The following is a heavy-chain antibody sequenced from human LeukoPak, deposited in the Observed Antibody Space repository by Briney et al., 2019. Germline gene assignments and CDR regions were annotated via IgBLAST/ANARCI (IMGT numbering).Heavy chain of an antibody. CDR3: AAGEDY. D-gene: IGHD3-16*01. CDR1: GGSLSSFY. CDR2: IYYIGST. Sequence: PSETLSLTCTVSGGSLSSFYWSWIRQPPGKGLEWIGYIYYIGSTNYNPSLKSRVTISVDTSNNQFSLKLTSVSAADTAVYYCAAGEDYWGQGTLVTVSS. V-gene: IGHV4-59*01. J-gene: IGHJ4*02.